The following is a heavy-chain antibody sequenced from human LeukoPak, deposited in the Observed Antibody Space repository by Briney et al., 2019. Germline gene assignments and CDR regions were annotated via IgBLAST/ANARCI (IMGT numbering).Heavy chain of an antibody. CDR3: ATLLSDYGAHYFDS. CDR1: DSSISSGYF. J-gene: IGHJ4*02. D-gene: IGHD4-17*01. V-gene: IGHV4-38-2*01. CDR2: LYHSGST. Sequence: SETLSLTCAVSDSSISSGYFWGWIRQPPGRGLEWIGTLYHSGSTYYNPSLKSRVAISLDTSKTQFSLKLSSVTAADTALYYCATLLSDYGAHYFDSWGQGVLVTVSS.